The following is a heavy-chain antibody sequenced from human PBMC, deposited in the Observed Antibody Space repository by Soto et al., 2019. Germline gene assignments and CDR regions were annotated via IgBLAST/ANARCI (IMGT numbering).Heavy chain of an antibody. Sequence: QVQLVESGGGVVQPGRSLRLSCAASGFTFSNYGMHWVRQAPGKGLEWVAVISYEGNNKYYAESVKGRFTISRDNSKNTLYLQMNSLRAEDTAVYYCAKSAYNWNDGFFDFWGQGTLVTVSS. V-gene: IGHV3-30*18. CDR1: GFTFSNYG. J-gene: IGHJ4*02. CDR2: ISYEGNNK. CDR3: AKSAYNWNDGFFDF. D-gene: IGHD1-1*01.